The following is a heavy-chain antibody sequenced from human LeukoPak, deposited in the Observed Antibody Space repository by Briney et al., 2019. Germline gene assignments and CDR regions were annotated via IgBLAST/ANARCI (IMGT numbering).Heavy chain of an antibody. D-gene: IGHD5-18*01. CDR1: GFTFSSYG. CDR2: ISGSGGST. V-gene: IGHV3-23*01. CDR3: AKDRRYSYGYLNWFDP. Sequence: PGGSLRLSCAASGFTFSSYGMSWVRQAPGKGLEWVSGISGSGGSTYYADSVKGRFTISRDNSKNTLYLQMNSLRAEDTAVYYCAKDRRYSYGYLNWFDPWGQGTLVTVSS. J-gene: IGHJ5*02.